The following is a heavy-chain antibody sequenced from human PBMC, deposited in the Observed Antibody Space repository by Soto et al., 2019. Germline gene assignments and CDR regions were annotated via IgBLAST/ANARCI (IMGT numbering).Heavy chain of an antibody. CDR2: IDPSDSYT. Sequence: PGESLKISCKGSGYSFTSYWISWVRQMPGKGLEWMGRIDPSDSYTNYSPSFQDHVTISADKSISTAYLQWSSLKASDTATYYCARPNHGGNSGLGYWGQGTLVTVSS. V-gene: IGHV5-10-1*01. D-gene: IGHD2-21*02. CDR3: ARPNHGGNSGLGY. CDR1: GYSFTSYW. J-gene: IGHJ4*02.